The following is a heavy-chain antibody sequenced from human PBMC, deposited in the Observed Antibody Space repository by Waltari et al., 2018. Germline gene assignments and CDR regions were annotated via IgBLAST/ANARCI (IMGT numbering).Heavy chain of an antibody. V-gene: IGHV3-33*06. CDR3: AKDGIVATPAYFDY. CDR2: IWYDGSNK. Sequence: QVQLVASGGGVVQPGRSLRLSCAASGFTFSSYGMHGVRQAPGKGLEWVAVIWYDGSNKYYADSVKGRFTISRDNSKNTLYLQMNSLRAEDTAVYYCAKDGIVATPAYFDYWGQGTLVTVSS. D-gene: IGHD5-12*01. CDR1: GFTFSSYG. J-gene: IGHJ4*02.